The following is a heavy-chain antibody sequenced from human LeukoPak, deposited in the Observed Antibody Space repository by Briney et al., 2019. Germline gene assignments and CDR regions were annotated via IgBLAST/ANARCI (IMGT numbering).Heavy chain of an antibody. CDR1: GFTFSSYS. CDR2: ISSSSSYI. CDR3: ARVFFIGLDNRGAFDI. J-gene: IGHJ3*02. D-gene: IGHD2-2*03. Sequence: PGGSLRLSCAASGFTFSSYSMNWVRQAPGKGLEWVSSISSSSSYIYYADSVKGRFTISRDNAKNSLYLQMNSLRAEDTAVYYCARVFFIGLDNRGAFDIWGQGTMVTVSS. V-gene: IGHV3-21*01.